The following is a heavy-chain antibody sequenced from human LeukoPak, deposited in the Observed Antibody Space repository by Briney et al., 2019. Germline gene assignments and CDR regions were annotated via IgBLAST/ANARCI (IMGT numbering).Heavy chain of an antibody. CDR2: ISSDGTTT. D-gene: IGHD3-9*01. V-gene: IGHV3-74*01. J-gene: IGHJ4*02. CDR1: GFTLSKYW. Sequence: PGGSLRLSCAASGFTLSKYWVHWVRQAPGKGLAWVSRISSDGTTTAYADSVKGRFTISRDSAKNMLYLQMNSLRVEDTAMYYCASPGDNYAILGLDYWGQGTLVTVSS. CDR3: ASPGDNYAILGLDY.